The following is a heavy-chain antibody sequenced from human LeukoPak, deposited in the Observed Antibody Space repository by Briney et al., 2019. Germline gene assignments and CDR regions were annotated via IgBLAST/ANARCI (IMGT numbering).Heavy chain of an antibody. V-gene: IGHV4-39*01. CDR1: GGSISSSSYY. CDR2: IYYSGST. Sequence: SETLSLTCTVSGGSISSSSYYWVWIRQPPGKGLEWIGNIYYSGSTYYNPSLKSRVTISVDTSKNQFSLKLNSVTAADTAVYYCARLYCGGDCRTGYFQDWGQGTLVTVSS. D-gene: IGHD2-21*02. J-gene: IGHJ1*01. CDR3: ARLYCGGDCRTGYFQD.